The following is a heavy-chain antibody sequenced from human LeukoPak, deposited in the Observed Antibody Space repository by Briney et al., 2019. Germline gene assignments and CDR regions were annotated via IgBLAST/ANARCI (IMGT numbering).Heavy chain of an antibody. J-gene: IGHJ4*02. D-gene: IGHD2-8*01. V-gene: IGHV3-30*19. CDR3: ARESGRRSTKDYLDR. Sequence: GGSLRLSCAASGFTFSSYGMHWVRQAPGKGLEWVAILSFDGSHEYYTDSVKGRFTISRDNSKNTLYLQMNSLRTEDTAVYYCARESGRRSTKDYLDRWGQGTLVTVSS. CDR2: LSFDGSHE. CDR1: GFTFSSYG.